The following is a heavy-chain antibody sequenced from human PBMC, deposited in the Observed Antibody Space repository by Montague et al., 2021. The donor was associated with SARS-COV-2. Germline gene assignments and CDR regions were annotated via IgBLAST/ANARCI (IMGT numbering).Heavy chain of an antibody. CDR1: GCSISSRSYY. Sequence: TLSLTCTVSGCSISSRSYYWCWIRQPPGKGLEWVGSIYYSGSTYYNPSLKSRVTISVDTSKNQFSLKLSSVTAADTAVYYCARLRGDYGGTYDTFDIWGQGTMVTVSS. D-gene: IGHD4-23*01. CDR3: ARLRGDYGGTYDTFDI. V-gene: IGHV4-39*01. CDR2: IYYSGST. J-gene: IGHJ3*02.